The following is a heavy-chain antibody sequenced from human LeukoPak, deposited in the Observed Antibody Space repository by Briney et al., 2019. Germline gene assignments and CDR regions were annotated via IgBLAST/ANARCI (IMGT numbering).Heavy chain of an antibody. CDR1: GFTFSSYS. CDR2: ISSSSSYI. CDR3: ARDQASGSYDAFDI. V-gene: IGHV3-21*01. D-gene: IGHD1-26*01. J-gene: IGHJ3*02. Sequence: PGGXLRLSCAASGFTFSSYSMNWVRQAPGKGLEWVSSISSSSSYIYYADSVKGRFTISRDNAKNSLYLQMNSLRAEDTAVYYCARDQASGSYDAFDIWGQGTMVTVSS.